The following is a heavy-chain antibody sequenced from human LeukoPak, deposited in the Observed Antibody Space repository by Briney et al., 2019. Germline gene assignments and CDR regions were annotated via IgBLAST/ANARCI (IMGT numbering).Heavy chain of an antibody. CDR1: GGSISSGSYY. CDR2: IYTSGST. J-gene: IGHJ4*02. D-gene: IGHD2-2*01. CDR3: ARGKLPAARALYFDY. V-gene: IGHV4-61*02. Sequence: SQTLSLTCTVSGGSISSGSYYWSWIRQPAGKGLEQIGRIYTSGSTNYNPSLKSRVTISVDTSKNQFSLKLSSVTAADTAVYYCARGKLPAARALYFDYWGQGTLVTVSS.